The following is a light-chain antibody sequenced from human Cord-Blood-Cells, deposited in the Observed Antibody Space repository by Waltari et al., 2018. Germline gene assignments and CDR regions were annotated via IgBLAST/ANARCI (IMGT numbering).Light chain of an antibody. J-gene: IGKJ2*01. V-gene: IGKV1-39*01. CDR3: QQSYSTPPT. Sequence: DIQMTQSPSSLSASVGDRVTITCRASQSISSYLNWYQQKPGKAPKLLINAASSLQSGVPSRFSGSGSGTDFTLTISSLQPEDFATYYCQQSYSTPPTFGQGTKLEI. CDR1: QSISSY. CDR2: AAS.